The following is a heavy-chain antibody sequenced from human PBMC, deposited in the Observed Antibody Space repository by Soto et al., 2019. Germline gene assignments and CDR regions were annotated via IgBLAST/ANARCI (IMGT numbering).Heavy chain of an antibody. V-gene: IGHV1-69*06. CDR2: TIPVFNTA. CDR1: GGTLSDHG. Sequence: QVQLEQSGAEVKKPGSSVKVSCKASGGTLSDHGVAWLRQAPGQGLEWMGGTIPVFNTAKYAQKCQGRVTVTADKFTNIAYMELSSLRSEETDFYCCARCVYGSGNYYTGPSAFDIGGQGTMVIVSS. CDR3: ARCVYGSGNYYTGPSAFDI. D-gene: IGHD3-10*01. J-gene: IGHJ3*02.